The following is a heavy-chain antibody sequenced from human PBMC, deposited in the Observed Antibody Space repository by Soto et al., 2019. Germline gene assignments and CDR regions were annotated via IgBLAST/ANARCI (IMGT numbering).Heavy chain of an antibody. CDR3: ARWITGSYSDWFDP. V-gene: IGHV1-18*04. CDR1: GYVFTTYG. Sequence: ASVKVSCKASGYVFTTYGVTWVRQAPGQGLEWIGWISPQNGETKYAQKLQGRVTVTADTSTSIAYMELRSLRSDDTAVYYCARWITGSYSDWFDPWGHGTLVTVSS. J-gene: IGHJ5*02. CDR2: ISPQNGET. D-gene: IGHD1-26*01.